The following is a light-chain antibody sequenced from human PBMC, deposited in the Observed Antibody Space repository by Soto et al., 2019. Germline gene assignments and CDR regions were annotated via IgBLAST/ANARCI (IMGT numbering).Light chain of an antibody. CDR2: DVA. V-gene: IGKV3-11*01. Sequence: EIVMTQSPATLSVSPGERATLSCRASQSVSSNLAWYQQKPGQAPRLLMYDVAKRATGTPARFSGSGSGTDFTLTISSLEPEDFAVYYCQQRSKLPRTFGGGTKVDI. J-gene: IGKJ4*01. CDR1: QSVSSN. CDR3: QQRSKLPRT.